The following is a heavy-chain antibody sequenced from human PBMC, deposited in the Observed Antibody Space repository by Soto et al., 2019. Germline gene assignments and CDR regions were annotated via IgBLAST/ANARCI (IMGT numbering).Heavy chain of an antibody. Sequence: HPGGSLRLSCAASGFTFSSYAMSWVRQAPGKGLEWVSAISGSGGSTYYADSVKGRFTISRDNSKNTLYLQMNSLRAEDTAVYYCATNAYCGGDCFDAFDIWGQGTMVTVS. CDR3: ATNAYCGGDCFDAFDI. V-gene: IGHV3-23*01. D-gene: IGHD2-21*02. CDR2: ISGSGGST. J-gene: IGHJ3*02. CDR1: GFTFSSYA.